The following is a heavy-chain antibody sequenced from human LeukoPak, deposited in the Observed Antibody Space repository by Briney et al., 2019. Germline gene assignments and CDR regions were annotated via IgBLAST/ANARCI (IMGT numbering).Heavy chain of an antibody. CDR3: ARAYNWNSNWFDP. D-gene: IGHD1-7*01. CDR2: IYHSGST. Sequence: SETLSLTCTVSGYSISSGYYWGWIRQPPGKGLEWIGSIYHSGSTYYNPSLKSRVTISVDTSKSQFSLKLSSVTAADTAVYYCARAYNWNSNWFDPWGQGTLVTVSS. J-gene: IGHJ5*02. CDR1: GYSISSGYY. V-gene: IGHV4-38-2*02.